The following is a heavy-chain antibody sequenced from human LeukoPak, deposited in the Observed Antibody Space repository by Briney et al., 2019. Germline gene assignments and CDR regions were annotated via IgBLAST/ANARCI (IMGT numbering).Heavy chain of an antibody. D-gene: IGHD1-14*01. V-gene: IGHV4-59*01. Sequence: SSETLSLTCTVSGDSICSYYWSWIRQPPGKGLEWIGYIYYSGSTNYNPSLKSRVTISIDTSKNQFSLKLSSVTAADTAVYYCARYRNEALFAFDIWGQGTMVTVSS. CDR3: ARYRNEALFAFDI. CDR1: GDSICSYY. J-gene: IGHJ3*02. CDR2: IYYSGST.